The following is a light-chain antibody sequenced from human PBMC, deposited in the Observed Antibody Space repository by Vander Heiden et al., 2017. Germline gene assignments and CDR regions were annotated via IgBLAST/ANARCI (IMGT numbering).Light chain of an antibody. CDR3: QQYYSYPRT. V-gene: IGKV1-8*01. CDR2: AAS. Sequence: AIRMTQSPSSFSASTGDRVTITCRASQGISSYLAWYQQKPGKAPKVLIYAASTLQSGVPSRFSGSGSETDFTLTISCLQSEDFATYYCQQYYSYPRTFGQGTKVEIK. J-gene: IGKJ1*01. CDR1: QGISSY.